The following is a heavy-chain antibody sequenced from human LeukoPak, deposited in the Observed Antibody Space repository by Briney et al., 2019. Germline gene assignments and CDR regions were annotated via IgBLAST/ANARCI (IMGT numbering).Heavy chain of an antibody. CDR3: ARGTTVGAIGY. Sequence: SETLSLTCAVYGGSFSGYYWSWIRQPPGKGLEWIGEINHSGSTNYNPSLKSRVTISVDTSKNQFSLRLSSVTAADTAVYYCARGTTVGAIGYWGQGTLVTVSS. J-gene: IGHJ4*02. CDR2: INHSGST. CDR1: GGSFSGYY. V-gene: IGHV4-34*01. D-gene: IGHD1-26*01.